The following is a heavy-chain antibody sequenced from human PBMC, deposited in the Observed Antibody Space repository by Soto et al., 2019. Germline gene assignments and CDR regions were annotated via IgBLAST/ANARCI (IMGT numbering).Heavy chain of an antibody. CDR3: ASLTGGYKEKMGDTYYYYYYMDV. CDR1: GGSISIYC. D-gene: IGHD2-8*02. CDR2: IYYSGST. J-gene: IGHJ6*03. Sequence: PAETLILTCTVAGGSISIYCRSWIRQPPGKGLEWIGYIYYSGSTNYNPSLKSRVTISVDTSKNQFSLKLSSVTAADTAVYYCASLTGGYKEKMGDTYYYYYYMDVWGKGTTVTVS. V-gene: IGHV4-59*01.